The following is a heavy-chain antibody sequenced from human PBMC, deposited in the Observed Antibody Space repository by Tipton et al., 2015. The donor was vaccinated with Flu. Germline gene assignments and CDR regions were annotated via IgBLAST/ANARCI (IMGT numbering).Heavy chain of an antibody. CDR2: ILDNGYDK. CDR1: GFIFSAYG. Sequence: GSLRLSCAASGFIFSAYGMHWVRQAPGKGLEWVASILDNGYDKYYAGSVQGRFTISRDISKKTLYLQMDSLRAEDTAVYYCAKSRSYNTAYFYYWGQGTLVTVSS. J-gene: IGHJ4*02. CDR3: AKSRSYNTAYFYY. D-gene: IGHD1-14*01. V-gene: IGHV3-30*02.